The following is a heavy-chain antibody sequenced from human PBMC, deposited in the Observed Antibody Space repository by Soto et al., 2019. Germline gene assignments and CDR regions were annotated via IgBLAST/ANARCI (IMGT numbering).Heavy chain of an antibody. CDR2: ISDDGGNK. D-gene: IGHD2-15*01. CDR3: ARDRCGGRCYSWIDP. J-gene: IGHJ5*02. V-gene: IGHV3-30-3*01. Sequence: QVQLVESGGGVVQPGRSLRLSCAVSEFTFSNYGVHWVRQAPGKGPEWVADISDDGGNKYYADSVKGRFSISRDISKNTYYLQMTSLRIEDTAVYYCARDRCGGRCYSWIDPWGQGTLVTVSS. CDR1: EFTFSNYG.